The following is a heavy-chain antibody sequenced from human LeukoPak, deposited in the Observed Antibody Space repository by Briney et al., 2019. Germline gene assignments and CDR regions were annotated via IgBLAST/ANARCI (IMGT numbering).Heavy chain of an antibody. D-gene: IGHD3-10*01. Sequence: GGSLRLSCAASGFNFSYYTMNWVRQAPGKALEWVSSISRSGDYIYYTASVKGPFPMSRDNAKNSLYLQLNSLRAEDTAVYYCARDRGIDYWGQGTLVTVSS. J-gene: IGHJ4*02. CDR2: ISRSGDYI. V-gene: IGHV3-21*01. CDR1: GFNFSYYT. CDR3: ARDRGIDY.